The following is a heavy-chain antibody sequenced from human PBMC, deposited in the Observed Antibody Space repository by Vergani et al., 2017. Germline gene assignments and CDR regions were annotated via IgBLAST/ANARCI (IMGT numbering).Heavy chain of an antibody. CDR2: MSPGASPV. CDR1: GFKFSDHY. J-gene: IGHJ6*04. CDR3: AKSPGSTTPRHYYAMDV. V-gene: IGHV3-11*04. D-gene: IGHD2/OR15-2a*01. Sequence: VQLLESGGDLVQPGGSLRLSCAASGFKFSDHYMSWIRQAPGKGLEWVSHMSPGASPVSYTDSVTGRFTISRNNDNNSLTLDMTTLRVEDTAVYYCAKSPGSTTPRHYYAMDVWGKETTFTVSS.